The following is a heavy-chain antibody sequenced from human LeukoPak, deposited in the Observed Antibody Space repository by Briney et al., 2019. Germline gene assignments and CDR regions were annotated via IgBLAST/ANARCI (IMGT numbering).Heavy chain of an antibody. CDR3: ARPLFYCSSTSCYEMLGAFDI. CDR2: IIPIFGTA. J-gene: IGHJ3*02. D-gene: IGHD2-2*01. V-gene: IGHV1-69*13. Sequence: SVKVSCKASGGTFSSYAISWVRQAPGQGLEWMGGIIPIFGTANYAQKFQGRVTITADESTSTAYMELSSLRSEDTAVYYCARPLFYCSSTSCYEMLGAFDIWGQGTMVTVSS. CDR1: GGTFSSYA.